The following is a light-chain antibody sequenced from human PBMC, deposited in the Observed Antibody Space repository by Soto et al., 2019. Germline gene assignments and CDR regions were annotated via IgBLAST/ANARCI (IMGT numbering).Light chain of an antibody. CDR1: QSVSSSA. CDR3: QQSNNWHTWT. J-gene: IGKJ1*01. V-gene: IGKV3D-20*02. CDR2: GAS. Sequence: EIVLTQYPGILSLSPGERATLSCGASQSVSSSALAWYQQKPCQAPRRLIYGASSRATGIPDRFSGSGSGTDFTLTISRLETEDFAAYFCQQSNNWHTWTFGQGTKVDIK.